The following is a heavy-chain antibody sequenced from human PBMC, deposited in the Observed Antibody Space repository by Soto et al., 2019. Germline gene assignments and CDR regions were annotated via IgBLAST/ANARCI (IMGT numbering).Heavy chain of an antibody. D-gene: IGHD3-9*01. CDR2: INPSGGST. CDR3: ARDTPEGNYDILTGYYRKTFDY. J-gene: IGHJ4*02. V-gene: IGHV1-46*01. CDR1: GYTFTSYY. Sequence: ASVKVSCKASGYTFTSYYMHWVRQAPGQGLEWMGIINPSGGSTSYAQKFQGRVTMTRDTSTSTAYMELSSLRSEDTAVYYCARDTPEGNYDILTGYYRKTFDYWGQGTLVTVSS.